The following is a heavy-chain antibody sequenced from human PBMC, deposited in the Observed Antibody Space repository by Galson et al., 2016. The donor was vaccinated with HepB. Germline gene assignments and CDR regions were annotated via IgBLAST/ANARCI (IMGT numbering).Heavy chain of an antibody. CDR1: GFTFSSYG. CDR3: AKDKWASAVADFDY. CDR2: ISWNSGRI. D-gene: IGHD4-23*01. Sequence: SLRLSCAASGFTFSSYGMHWVRQAPGKGLEWVSGISWNSGRIGYADSVKGRFTISRDNAKNSLYLQMNSLRAEDTALYYCAKDKWASAVADFDYWGQGTLVTVSS. J-gene: IGHJ4*02. V-gene: IGHV3-9*01.